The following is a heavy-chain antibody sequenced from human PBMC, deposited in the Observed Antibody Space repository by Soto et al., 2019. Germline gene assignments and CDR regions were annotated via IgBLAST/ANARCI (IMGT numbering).Heavy chain of an antibody. CDR1: GGSVSDKTYY. CDR3: ARTTAVPNTLRSRYYFDY. J-gene: IGHJ4*02. D-gene: IGHD4-17*01. Sequence: QVQLQESGPGLLKPSETLSLTCSVSGGSVSDKTYYWSWIRQPPGKELEWIGYIYYSGTTNYNPSLKSRVTISVDTSKIHFSLRPSSVTAADTALYYCARTTAVPNTLRSRYYFDYWGQGTLVTVSS. CDR2: IYYSGTT. V-gene: IGHV4-61*03.